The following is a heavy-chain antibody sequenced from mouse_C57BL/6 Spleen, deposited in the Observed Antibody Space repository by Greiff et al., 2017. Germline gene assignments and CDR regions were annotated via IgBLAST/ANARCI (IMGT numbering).Heavy chain of an antibody. D-gene: IGHD1-2*01. CDR3: ARTVWGRHYDGDAMDD. Sequence: VQLQQPGAELVMPGASVKLSCKASGYTFTSYWMHWVKQRPGQGLEWIGEIDPSDSYTNYNQKFKGKSTMTVDKSSSTAYMQLSSLTSEDSAVYYCARTVWGRHYDGDAMDDWGQGTSVTVSS. CDR1: GYTFTSYW. J-gene: IGHJ4*01. CDR2: IDPSDSYT. V-gene: IGHV1-69*01.